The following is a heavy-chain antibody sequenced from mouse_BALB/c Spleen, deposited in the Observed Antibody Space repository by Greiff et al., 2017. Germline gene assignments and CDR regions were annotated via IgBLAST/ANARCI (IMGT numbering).Heavy chain of an antibody. CDR2: IDPYNGGT. CDR1: GYSFTGYN. D-gene: IGHD2-10*02. CDR3: ARSGYGNYAMDY. V-gene: IGHV1S135*01. J-gene: IGHJ4*01. Sequence: EVQLVESGPELGKPGASVKISCKASGYSFTGYNMYWVKQSHRKSLEWIGYIDPYNGGTSYNQKSKGKATLTVDKSSSTAYMHLNSLTSEDSAIYYCARSGYGNYAMDYWGQGTSVTVSS.